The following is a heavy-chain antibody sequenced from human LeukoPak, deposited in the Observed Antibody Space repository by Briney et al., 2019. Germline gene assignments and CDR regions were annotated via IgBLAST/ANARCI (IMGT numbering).Heavy chain of an antibody. CDR1: GYTFTSYY. D-gene: IGHD1-26*01. Sequence: GASVKVSCKASGYTFTSYYMHWVRQAPGQGLEWMGGIIPIFGTANYAQKFQGRVTITADKSTSTAYMELSSLRSEDTAVYYCARADSGSYAEYFQHWGQGTLVTVSS. V-gene: IGHV1-69*06. CDR2: IIPIFGTA. CDR3: ARADSGSYAEYFQH. J-gene: IGHJ1*01.